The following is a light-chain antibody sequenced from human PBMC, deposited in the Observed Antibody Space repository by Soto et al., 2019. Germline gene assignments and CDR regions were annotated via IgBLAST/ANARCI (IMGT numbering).Light chain of an antibody. V-gene: IGLV1-44*01. CDR2: ANN. CDR1: SSNIGSNT. Sequence: QSVLTQPPSASGTPGQRVTISCSGGSSNIGSNTINWYQQLPGTAPKLLIYANNQWPSGVPDRFSGSKSGTSASLAISGLQSEDESEYYCAAWDDRMNGVIFGGGTKLTVL. J-gene: IGLJ2*01. CDR3: AAWDDRMNGVI.